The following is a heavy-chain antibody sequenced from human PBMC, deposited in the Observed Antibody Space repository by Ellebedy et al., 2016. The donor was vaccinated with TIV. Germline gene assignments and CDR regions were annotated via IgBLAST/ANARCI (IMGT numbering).Heavy chain of an antibody. CDR1: GFTFSIYA. Sequence: GESLMISCAASGFTFSIYAMSCVRRAPGKVLEWVANMKPDGSEIYYVDSVKGRFTISRDNAKSALYLQMNNLSAEETAVYYCARDTYRGHDYWGQGTLVTVSS. J-gene: IGHJ4*02. CDR3: ARDTYRGHDY. CDR2: MKPDGSEI. V-gene: IGHV3-7*03. D-gene: IGHD5-12*01.